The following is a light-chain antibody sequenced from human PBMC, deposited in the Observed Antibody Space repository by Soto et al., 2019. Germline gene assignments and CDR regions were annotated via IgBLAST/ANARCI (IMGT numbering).Light chain of an antibody. CDR2: EDN. Sequence: NFMLTQPHSVSESPGKTVTISCTRSSGSIASNYVQWYQQRPGSAPTTVIYEDNQRPSGVPDRFSGSIDSSSNSASLTISGLKTEDEADYYRQSYDSSTDVVFGGGTKLTVL. CDR3: QSYDSSTDVV. V-gene: IGLV6-57*04. J-gene: IGLJ2*01. CDR1: SGSIASNY.